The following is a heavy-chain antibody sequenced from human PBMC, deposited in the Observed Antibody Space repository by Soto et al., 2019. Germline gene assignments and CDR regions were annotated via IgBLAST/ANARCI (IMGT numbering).Heavy chain of an antibody. Sequence: QLVESGGGLVKPGGSLRVSCAASRFAFSSYSMHWVRQAPMKGLEWVASINSVASYVYYADSVEGRFTISRDNAKNSVYLQMNSLGAEDTAVYYCTRDRSSFMRGRIRGPSGGLDVWGQGTTVLVS. D-gene: IGHD3-10*01. CDR3: TRDRSSFMRGRIRGPSGGLDV. J-gene: IGHJ6*02. CDR1: RFAFSSYS. CDR2: INSVASYV. V-gene: IGHV3-21*01.